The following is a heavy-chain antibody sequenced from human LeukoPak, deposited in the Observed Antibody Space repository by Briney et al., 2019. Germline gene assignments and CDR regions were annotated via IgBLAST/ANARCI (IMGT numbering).Heavy chain of an antibody. V-gene: IGHV3-23*01. CDR2: ISGSGGST. D-gene: IGHD3-16*01. Sequence: GGSLRLSCAASGFTVSSNYMSWVRQAPGKGLEWVSAISGSGGSTYYADSVKGRFTISRDNSKNTLYLQMNSLRAEDTAVYYCTTFPLGVWGSYITGYYFDYWGQGTLVTVSS. CDR3: TTFPLGVWGSYITGYYFDY. J-gene: IGHJ4*02. CDR1: GFTVSSNY.